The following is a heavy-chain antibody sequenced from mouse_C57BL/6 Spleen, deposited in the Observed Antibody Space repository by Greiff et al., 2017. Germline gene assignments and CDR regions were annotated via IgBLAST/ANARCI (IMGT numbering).Heavy chain of an antibody. CDR1: GYTFTSYW. J-gene: IGHJ3*01. V-gene: IGHV1-69*01. Sequence: QVQLQQPGAELVMPGASVKLSCKASGYTFTSYWMHWVKQRPGKGLEWIGEIDPSDSYTNYNQKFKGKSTLTVDKSSSTAYMQLSSLTSEDSAVYYCARSGITTVVDPFAYWGQGTLVTVSA. CDR3: ARSGITTVVDPFAY. CDR2: IDPSDSYT. D-gene: IGHD1-1*01.